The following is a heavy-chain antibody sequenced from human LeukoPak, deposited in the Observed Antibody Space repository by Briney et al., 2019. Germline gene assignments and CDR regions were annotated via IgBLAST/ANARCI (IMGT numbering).Heavy chain of an antibody. CDR2: IYTSGNT. V-gene: IGHV4-4*09. Sequence: SETLSLTCSVSGGSISYYYWTWIRQPPGKGLEWIGYIYTSGNTDYNPSLKSRVSMSLDTSKSQLSLNLSSVTAADMAVYFCARRGTIFGPESLWGRGTLVTVSS. J-gene: IGHJ2*01. CDR1: GGSISYYY. CDR3: ARRGTIFGPESL. D-gene: IGHD3-3*01.